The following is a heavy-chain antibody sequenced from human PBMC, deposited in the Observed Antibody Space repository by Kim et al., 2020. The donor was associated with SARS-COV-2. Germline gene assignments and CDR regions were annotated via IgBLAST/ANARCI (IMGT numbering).Heavy chain of an antibody. V-gene: IGHV3-23*01. CDR1: GFTFSEYA. CDR3: AKYRYGGYGLYFFDR. D-gene: IGHD5-12*01. J-gene: IGHJ4*01. CDR2: SRGGNTDI. Sequence: GGSLRLSCEGSGFTFSEYAMSWVRQAPGKGLEWVSTSRGGNTDIFDADSVKGRFTTSRDNSKNTLYLQMNSLRVDDTAVYYCAKYRYGGYGLYFFDRWG.